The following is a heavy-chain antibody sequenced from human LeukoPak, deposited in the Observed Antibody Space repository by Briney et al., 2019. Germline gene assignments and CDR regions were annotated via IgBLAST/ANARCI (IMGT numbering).Heavy chain of an antibody. CDR1: GFTFNLYG. CDR3: AKAMAGGYNYGPFDN. Sequence: GGSLRLSCAASGFTFNLYGTIWVRQAPGKGLEWVSVISAIGDIYYADSVKGRFTISRDNSKNMLYLQMNSLRAEDTAVYYCAKAMAGGYNYGPFDNWGLGALVTVSS. V-gene: IGHV3-23*01. D-gene: IGHD5-18*01. J-gene: IGHJ4*02. CDR2: ISAIGDI.